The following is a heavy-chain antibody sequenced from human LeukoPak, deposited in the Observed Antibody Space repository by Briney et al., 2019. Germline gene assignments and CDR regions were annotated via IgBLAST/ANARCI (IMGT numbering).Heavy chain of an antibody. Sequence: SETLSLTCAVYGGSFSGYYWSWIRQPPGKGLEWSGEINHSGSTNYNPSLKSRVTISVDTSKNQFSLKLSSVTAADTAVYYCARVVATIGIDYWGQGTLVTVSS. CDR3: ARVVATIGIDY. J-gene: IGHJ4*02. D-gene: IGHD5-12*01. CDR1: GGSFSGYY. V-gene: IGHV4-34*01. CDR2: INHSGST.